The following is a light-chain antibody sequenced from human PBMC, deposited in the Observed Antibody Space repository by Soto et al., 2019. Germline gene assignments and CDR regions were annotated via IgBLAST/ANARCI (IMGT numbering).Light chain of an antibody. Sequence: QSALTQPASVSGSPGQSITISCTGTSSDIGGYNYVSWYQQHPGKAPKLMIYDVSNRTSGVSNRFSGSKSGNTASLTISGLQAEDEADYYCNSYTSSSNLVFGGGTQLTVL. V-gene: IGLV2-14*03. CDR1: SSDIGGYNY. CDR3: NSYTSSSNLV. CDR2: DVS. J-gene: IGLJ2*01.